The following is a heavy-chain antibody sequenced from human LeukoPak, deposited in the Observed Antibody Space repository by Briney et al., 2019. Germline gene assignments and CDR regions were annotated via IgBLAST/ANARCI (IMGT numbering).Heavy chain of an antibody. J-gene: IGHJ6*03. CDR1: GGSFSGYY. V-gene: IGHV4-34*01. Sequence: SETLSLTCAVYGGSFSGYYWSWIRQPPGKGLEWIGEINHSGSTNYNPSLKSRVTISVDTSKNQFSLKLSSVTAADTAVYYCARSRQYDFWSGYGDYMDVWGKGTTVTVSS. CDR2: INHSGST. D-gene: IGHD3-3*01. CDR3: ARSRQYDFWSGYGDYMDV.